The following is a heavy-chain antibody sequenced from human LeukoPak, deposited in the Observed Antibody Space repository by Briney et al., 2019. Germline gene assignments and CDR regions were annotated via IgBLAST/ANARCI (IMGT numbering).Heavy chain of an antibody. CDR3: ARAAGRGFWSGYTSPDAFDI. CDR1: EYTFTSYD. J-gene: IGHJ3*02. Sequence: ASVKVSCKASEYTFTSYDINWVRQATGQGLEWMGWMNTNSGNTGYAQKFQGRVTITRNTSISTAYMELSSLRSEDTAVYCCARAAGRGFWSGYTSPDAFDIWGQGTMVTVSS. V-gene: IGHV1-8*03. D-gene: IGHD3-3*01. CDR2: MNTNSGNT.